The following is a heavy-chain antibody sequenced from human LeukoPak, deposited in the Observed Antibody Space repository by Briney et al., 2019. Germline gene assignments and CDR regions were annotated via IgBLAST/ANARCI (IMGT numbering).Heavy chain of an antibody. J-gene: IGHJ4*02. Sequence: EASVKVSCKASGYTFTSYGVSWVRQAPGQGLEWMGWIGPNNGNTNYAQNLQGRVTMTTDTSTGTAYMDLRSLRSDDTAVYFCARDSGGRGHFDFWGQGTLVTVSS. D-gene: IGHD3-16*01. V-gene: IGHV1-18*01. CDR3: ARDSGGRGHFDF. CDR1: GYTFTSYG. CDR2: IGPNNGNT.